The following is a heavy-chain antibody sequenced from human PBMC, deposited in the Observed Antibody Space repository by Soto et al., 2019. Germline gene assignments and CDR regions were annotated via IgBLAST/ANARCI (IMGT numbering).Heavy chain of an antibody. D-gene: IGHD1-26*01. Sequence: SETLSLTCTVSGGSISSYYWSWIRQPPGKGLEWIGYIYYSGSTNYNPSLKSRVTISVDTSKNQFSLKLSSVTAADTAVYYCARGSGVGAHNGKTLDAWMVHENDYWGQGTLVTVSS. CDR1: GGSISSYY. J-gene: IGHJ4*02. CDR2: IYYSGST. CDR3: ARGSGVGAHNGKTLDAWMVHENDY. V-gene: IGHV4-59*01.